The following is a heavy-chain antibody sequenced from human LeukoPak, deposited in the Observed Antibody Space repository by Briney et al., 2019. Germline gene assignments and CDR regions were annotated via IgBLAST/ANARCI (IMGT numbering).Heavy chain of an antibody. Sequence: KPSETLSLTCTVSGGSISSGDYYWSWIRQPPGKGLEWIGYIYYSGSTYYNPSLKSRVTISVDTSKNQFSLKLSSVTAADTAVYYCARVNTIFGVVTSDAFDIWGQGTMVTVSS. J-gene: IGHJ3*02. D-gene: IGHD3-3*01. CDR2: IYYSGST. V-gene: IGHV4-30-4*01. CDR3: ARVNTIFGVVTSDAFDI. CDR1: GGSISSGDYY.